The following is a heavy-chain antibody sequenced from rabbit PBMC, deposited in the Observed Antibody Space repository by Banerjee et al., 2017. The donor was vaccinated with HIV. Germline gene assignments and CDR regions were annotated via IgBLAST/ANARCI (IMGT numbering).Heavy chain of an antibody. Sequence: QSLEESGGDLVKPGASLTLTCTASGFSFSSSYWICWVRQAPGKGLEWIACIWTGSSGSTYYASWAKGRFTISKTSSTTVTLQLNSLTAADTATYFCARWAAGDFWGPGTLVTVS. J-gene: IGHJ6*01. CDR1: GFSFSSSYW. V-gene: IGHV1S40*01. D-gene: IGHD4-2*01. CDR2: IWTGSSGST. CDR3: ARWAAGDF.